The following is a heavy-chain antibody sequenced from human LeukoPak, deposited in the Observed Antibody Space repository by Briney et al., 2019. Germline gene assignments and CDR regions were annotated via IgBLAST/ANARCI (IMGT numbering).Heavy chain of an antibody. CDR1: GGSISSSSYY. D-gene: IGHD6-6*01. Sequence: PSETLSLTCTVSGGSISSSSYYWGWIRQPPGKGLEWIGSVYYSGSTCQNPSLKSRVTISVDTSKNQFSLKLSSVTAADTAVYYCARLSSLANIAARGRTWLDPWGQGSLVTVSS. V-gene: IGHV4-39*07. CDR3: ARLSSLANIAARGRTWLDP. CDR2: VYYSGST. J-gene: IGHJ5*02.